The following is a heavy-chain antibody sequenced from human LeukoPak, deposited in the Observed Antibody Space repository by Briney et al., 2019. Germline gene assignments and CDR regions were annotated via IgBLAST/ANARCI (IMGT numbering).Heavy chain of an antibody. CDR2: ISSSSSTI. CDR1: GFTFSSYS. CDR3: AKDILAEYCSSTSCYGFVDY. D-gene: IGHD2-2*01. V-gene: IGHV3-48*04. J-gene: IGHJ4*02. Sequence: PGGSLRLSCAASGFTFSSYSMNWVRQAPRKGREWVSYISSSSSTIYYADSVKGRFTISRDNSKNSLYLQMNSLRTEDTALYYCAKDILAEYCSSTSCYGFVDYWGQGTLVTVSS.